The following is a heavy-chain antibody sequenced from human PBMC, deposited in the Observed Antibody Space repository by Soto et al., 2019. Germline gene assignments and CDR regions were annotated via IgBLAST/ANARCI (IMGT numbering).Heavy chain of an antibody. Sequence: ASVKVSCKASGYTFTGYYMHWFRQARGQRLEWMGWINAGNGNTKSSQKFQGRITSTRDTQANTAYLELSSLRSEDTAVYYCAREAGVRFLEWLPTYNWLNPWG. V-gene: IGHV1-3*01. J-gene: IGHJ5*02. CDR3: AREAGVRFLEWLPTYNWLNP. D-gene: IGHD3-3*01. CDR2: INAGNGNT. CDR1: GYTFTGYY.